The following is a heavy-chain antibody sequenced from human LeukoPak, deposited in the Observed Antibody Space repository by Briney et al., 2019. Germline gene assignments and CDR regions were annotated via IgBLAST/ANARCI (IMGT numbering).Heavy chain of an antibody. CDR1: GYTFTSYD. D-gene: IGHD2-2*01. CDR3: ARGRDIVVVPAVVRYGMDV. V-gene: IGHV1-8*01. CDR2: MNPNRGNT. J-gene: IGHJ6*02. Sequence: GASVKVSCKASGYTFTSYDINWVRQATGQGLEWMGWMNPNRGNTGYAQKFQGRVTMTRNTSISTAYMELSSLRSEDTAVYYCARGRDIVVVPAVVRYGMDVWGQGTTVTVSS.